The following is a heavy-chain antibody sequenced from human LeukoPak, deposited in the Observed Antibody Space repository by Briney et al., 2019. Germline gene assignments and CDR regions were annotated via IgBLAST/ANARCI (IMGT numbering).Heavy chain of an antibody. V-gene: IGHV3-7*03. CDR3: AKDIGPTGDAFHI. D-gene: IGHD1-14*01. Sequence: GGTLRLSCAASGFTFSSYGMNWVRQAPGKGLEWVANIKQDGSEKYYVDSVKGRFTISRDNAKNSLYLQMNSLRAEDMAFYYCAKDIGPTGDAFHIWGQGTVVTVSS. J-gene: IGHJ3*02. CDR2: IKQDGSEK. CDR1: GFTFSSYG.